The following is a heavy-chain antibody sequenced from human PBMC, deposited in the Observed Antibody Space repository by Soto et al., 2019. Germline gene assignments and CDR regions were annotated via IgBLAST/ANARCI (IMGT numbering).Heavy chain of an antibody. CDR3: ASSGYSSGWYYYYGMDG. CDR1: GFTVSSNY. J-gene: IGHJ6*02. CDR2: IYSGGST. V-gene: IGHV3-53*02. Sequence: EVQLVETGGGLIQPGGSLRLSCAASGFTVSSNYMSWVRQAPGKGLEWVSVIYSGGSTYYSDSVKGRFTISRDNYKNTLYLQMNSLTAEDTAVYYCASSGYSSGWYYYYGMDGWGQGTTVTVSS. D-gene: IGHD6-19*01.